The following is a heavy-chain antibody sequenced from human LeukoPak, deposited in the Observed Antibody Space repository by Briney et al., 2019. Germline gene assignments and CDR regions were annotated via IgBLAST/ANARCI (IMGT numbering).Heavy chain of an antibody. V-gene: IGHV3-21*01. J-gene: IGHJ5*02. CDR2: ISSSSSYI. CDR1: GFTFSSYS. Sequence: GGSLRLSCAASGFTFSSYSMNWVRQAPGKGLEWVSSISSSSSYIYYADSVKGRFTISRDNAKNSLYLQMNSLRAEDTAVYYCARDLDYDILTGYYSNWFDPWGQGTLVTVSS. CDR3: ARDLDYDILTGYYSNWFDP. D-gene: IGHD3-9*01.